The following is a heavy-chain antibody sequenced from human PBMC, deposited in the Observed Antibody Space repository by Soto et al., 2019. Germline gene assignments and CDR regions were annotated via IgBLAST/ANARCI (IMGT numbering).Heavy chain of an antibody. CDR2: IYYSGST. CDR3: ARDQGYGDYSYYYYYYGMDV. Sequence: SETLSLTCAVYGGSFSCYYWSWIRQPPGKGLEWIGYIYYSGSTNYNPSLKSRVTISVDTSKNQFSLKLSSVTAADTAVYYCARDQGYGDYSYYYYYYGMDVWGQGTTVTVSS. CDR1: GGSFSCYY. V-gene: IGHV4-59*01. D-gene: IGHD4-17*01. J-gene: IGHJ6*02.